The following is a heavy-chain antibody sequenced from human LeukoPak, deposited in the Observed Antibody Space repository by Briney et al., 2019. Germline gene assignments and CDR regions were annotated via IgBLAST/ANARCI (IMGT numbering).Heavy chain of an antibody. CDR3: AKGGYCSSTSCYNYNWFDP. CDR1: GFTFSSYA. V-gene: IGHV3-23*01. J-gene: IGHJ5*02. Sequence: GGSLRLSCAASGFTFSSYAMSWVRQAPGKGLEWVSAISGSGGSTYYADSVKGRFTISRDNSKNTLYLQMSSLRAEDTAVYYCAKGGYCSSTSCYNYNWFDPWGQGTLVTVSS. CDR2: ISGSGGST. D-gene: IGHD2-2*02.